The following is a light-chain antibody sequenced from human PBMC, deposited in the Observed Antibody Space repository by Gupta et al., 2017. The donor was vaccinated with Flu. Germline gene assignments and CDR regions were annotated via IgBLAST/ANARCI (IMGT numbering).Light chain of an antibody. J-gene: IGKJ1*01. Sequence: VALGQPASISRRFSQSLVYTDGSTVLHWFQQRPGQSPRRLIYLGSHRDSGVPDRFSGSGSGTDFTLKISRVEAEDVGIYFCMQGAHWPWAFGQGTKVEI. CDR2: LGS. CDR3: MQGAHWPWA. V-gene: IGKV2-30*01. CDR1: QSLVYTDGSTV.